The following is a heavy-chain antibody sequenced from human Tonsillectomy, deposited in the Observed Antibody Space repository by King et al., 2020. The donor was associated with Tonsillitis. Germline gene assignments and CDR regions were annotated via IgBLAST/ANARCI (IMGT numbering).Heavy chain of an antibody. J-gene: IGHJ5*02. CDR1: GLTFSNAW. Sequence: VQLVQSGGGLVKPGGSLRLSCAASGLTFSNAWMSWVRQAPGKGLEWVGRINSKTDGGSTDYAAPVEGRFTISREDSKNTLYLQMNSMKTEDTAVDYCTTDGVRYCSGGRCYLGWFDPWGQGTLVSVSS. CDR2: INSKTDGGST. CDR3: TTDGVRYCSGGRCYLGWFDP. V-gene: IGHV3-15*01. D-gene: IGHD2-15*01.